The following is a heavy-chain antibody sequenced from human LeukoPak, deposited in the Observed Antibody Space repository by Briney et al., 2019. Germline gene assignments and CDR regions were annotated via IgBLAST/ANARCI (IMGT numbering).Heavy chain of an antibody. D-gene: IGHD3-3*01. J-gene: IGHJ4*02. CDR2: IYSGGST. V-gene: IGHV3-66*01. Sequence: GGSLRLSCAASGFTVSSNYMSWVRQAPGKGLEWVSVIYSGGSTYYADSVKGRFTISRDNSKNTLYLQMNSLRAEDTAVYYCASDDFWSGSVGYWGQGTLVTVSS. CDR1: GFTVSSNY. CDR3: ASDDFWSGSVGY.